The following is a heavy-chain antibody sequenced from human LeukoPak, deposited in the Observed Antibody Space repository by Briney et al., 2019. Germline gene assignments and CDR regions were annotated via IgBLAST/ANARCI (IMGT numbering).Heavy chain of an antibody. D-gene: IGHD7-27*01. CDR3: ARGNWGFDPYYFDY. J-gene: IGHJ4*02. V-gene: IGHV4-59*01. Sequence: PSETLSLTCTVSGGSISSYYWSWIRQPPGKGLEWIGYIYYSGSTNYNPSLKSRVTISVDTSKNQFSLKLSSVTAADTAVYYCARGNWGFDPYYFDYWGQGTLVTVSS. CDR1: GGSISSYY. CDR2: IYYSGST.